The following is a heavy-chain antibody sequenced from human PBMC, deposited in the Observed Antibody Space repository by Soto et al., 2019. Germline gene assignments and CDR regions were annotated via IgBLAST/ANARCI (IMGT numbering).Heavy chain of an antibody. J-gene: IGHJ4*02. CDR2: IYYSGST. CDR3: ARLPGYSSGWYVFDY. Sequence: SETLSLTCTVSGGSISSYYWSWIRQPPGKGLEWIGYIYYSGSTNYNPSLKSRVTISVDTSKNQFSLKLSSVTAADTAVYYCARLPGYSSGWYVFDYWGQGTLVTVSS. CDR1: GGSISSYY. V-gene: IGHV4-59*08. D-gene: IGHD6-19*01.